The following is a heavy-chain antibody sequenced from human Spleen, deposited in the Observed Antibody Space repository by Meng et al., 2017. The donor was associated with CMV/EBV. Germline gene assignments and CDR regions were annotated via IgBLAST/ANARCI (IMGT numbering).Heavy chain of an antibody. CDR2: IIPILATT. Sequence: SVKVSCKASGGSFSSHTFSWVRQAPGQGPEWMGRIIPILATTDYAQNFQGRVTITADKSTSTTYMGLSSLRSEDTAVYYCARSLIVIVPSALPSGFYYNMDVWGQGTTVTVSS. D-gene: IGHD2-2*02. J-gene: IGHJ6*03. V-gene: IGHV1-69*08. CDR3: ARSLIVIVPSALPSGFYYNMDV. CDR1: GGSFSSHT.